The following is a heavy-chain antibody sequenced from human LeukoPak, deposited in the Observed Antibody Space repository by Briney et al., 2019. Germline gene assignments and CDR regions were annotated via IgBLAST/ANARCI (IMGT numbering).Heavy chain of an antibody. J-gene: IGHJ4*02. CDR1: GFTFRSYE. V-gene: IGHV3-48*03. Sequence: PGGSLRLSCAASGFTFRSYEMNWVRQAPGKGLEWVSYISTSGSTIYYADSVKGRFTISRDNAKNSLYLQMNSLRAEDTAVYYCARNPYDFWSGSGGNFDYWGQGTLVTVSS. CDR2: ISTSGSTI. D-gene: IGHD3-3*01. CDR3: ARNPYDFWSGSGGNFDY.